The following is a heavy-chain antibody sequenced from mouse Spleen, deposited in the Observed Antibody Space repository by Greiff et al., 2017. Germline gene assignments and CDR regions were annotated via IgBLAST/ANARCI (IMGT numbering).Heavy chain of an antibody. J-gene: IGHJ2*01. CDR1: GYTFTSYW. D-gene: IGHD3-2*02. Sequence: QVQLQQPGAELVMPGASVKLSCKASGYTFTSYWMHWVKQRPGQGLEWIGEIDPSDSYTNYNQKFKGKATLTVDKSSSTAYMQLSSLTSEDSAVYYCARGQLRRSYYFDYWGQGTTLTVSS. V-gene: IGHV1-69*01. CDR2: IDPSDSYT. CDR3: ARGQLRRSYYFDY.